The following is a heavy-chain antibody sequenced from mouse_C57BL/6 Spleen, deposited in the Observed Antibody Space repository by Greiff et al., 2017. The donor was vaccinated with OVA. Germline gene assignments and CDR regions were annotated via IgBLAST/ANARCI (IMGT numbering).Heavy chain of an antibody. CDR3: ARGRGYPFDY. D-gene: IGHD2-2*01. J-gene: IGHJ2*01. Sequence: VQLQQPGAELVKPGASVKLSCKASGYTFTSYWMQWVKQRPGQGLEWIGEIDPSDSYTNYNQKFKGKATLTVDTSSITAYMQLSSLTSEDSAVYYCARGRGYPFDYWGQGTTLTVSS. CDR1: GYTFTSYW. CDR2: IDPSDSYT. V-gene: IGHV1-50*01.